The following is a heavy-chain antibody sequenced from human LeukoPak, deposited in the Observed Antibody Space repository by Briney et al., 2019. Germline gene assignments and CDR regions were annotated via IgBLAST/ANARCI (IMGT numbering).Heavy chain of an antibody. CDR1: GGSISGSY. J-gene: IGHJ4*02. CDR3: ARDRPYYDSSGYSTHFEY. D-gene: IGHD3-22*01. V-gene: IGHV4-4*07. Sequence: SETLSLTCTDSGGSISGSYWSWIRQPAGKGLEWIGRIHIRGNTNYNPSLKSRVILSVDTSKNQFSLKLSSVTSADTAVYYCARDRPYYDSSGYSTHFEYWGQGTVVTVSS. CDR2: IHIRGNT.